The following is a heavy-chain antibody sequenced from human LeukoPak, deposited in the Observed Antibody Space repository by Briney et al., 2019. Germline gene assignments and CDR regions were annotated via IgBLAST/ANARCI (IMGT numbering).Heavy chain of an antibody. V-gene: IGHV1-2*06. J-gene: IGHJ5*02. CDR2: INPNSGDT. Sequence: VSVKVSCKASGYTFTVYYMYWVRQAPGQGLEWMGRINPNSGDTDYAQNFQGRVTMTRDTSISTAYMELTNLRSDDTAVYYCARGYCSGGTCYLVENWFDPWGQGTLVTVSS. D-gene: IGHD2-15*01. CDR1: GYTFTVYY. CDR3: ARGYCSGGTCYLVENWFDP.